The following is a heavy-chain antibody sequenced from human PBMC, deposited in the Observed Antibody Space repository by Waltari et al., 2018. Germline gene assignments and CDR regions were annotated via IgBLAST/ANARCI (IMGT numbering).Heavy chain of an antibody. J-gene: IGHJ4*02. D-gene: IGHD3-10*01. CDR2: IYWNDDK. Sequence: QITLKESGPTLVKPTQTLTLTCTFSGFSLSTSGVGVGWIRQPPGKALEWLALIYWNDDKRYSPSLKSRLTITKDTSKNQVVLTMTNMDPVDTATYYCAHSPGSGGEDWLDGENYFDYWGQGTLVTVSS. CDR1: GFSLSTSGVG. CDR3: AHSPGSGGEDWLDGENYFDY. V-gene: IGHV2-5*01.